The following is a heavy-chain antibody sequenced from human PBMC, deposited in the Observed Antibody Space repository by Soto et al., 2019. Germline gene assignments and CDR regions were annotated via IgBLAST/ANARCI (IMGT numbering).Heavy chain of an antibody. J-gene: IGHJ4*02. D-gene: IGHD3-22*01. CDR3: ARASHYYDSSGLDY. Sequence: QVQLVESGGGVVQPGRSLRLSCAASGFTFSSYAMHWVRQAPGKGLEWVAVISYDGSNKYYADSVKGRFTISRDNSKNTLYLQMDSLRAEDTAVYYWARASHYYDSSGLDYWGQGTLVTVSS. CDR1: GFTFSSYA. CDR2: ISYDGSNK. V-gene: IGHV3-30-3*01.